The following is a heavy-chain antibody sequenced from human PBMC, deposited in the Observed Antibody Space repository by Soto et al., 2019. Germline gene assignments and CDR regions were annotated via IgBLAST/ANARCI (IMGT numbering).Heavy chain of an antibody. J-gene: IGHJ6*02. CDR3: ATSVPNYYYYGMDV. D-gene: IGHD2-2*01. CDR1: GYTFTSYG. Sequence: ASVKVSCKASGYTFTSYGISWVRQAPGQGLEWLGWISAYNGNTNYAQKLQGRVTMTTDTSTSTAYMELRSLRSDDTAVYYCATSVPNYYYYGMDVWGQGTTVTVSS. V-gene: IGHV1-18*01. CDR2: ISAYNGNT.